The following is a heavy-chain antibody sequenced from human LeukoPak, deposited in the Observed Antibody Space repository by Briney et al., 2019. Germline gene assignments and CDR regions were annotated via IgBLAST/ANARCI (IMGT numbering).Heavy chain of an antibody. CDR1: GFTFNTYV. CDR2: ITNRGDST. V-gene: IGHV3-23*01. Sequence: GGSLRLSCAASGFTFNTYVMNWVRQAPGKGLEWVSAITNRGDSTYYADSVKGRFTISRDNSKNTLYLQMDSLRADGTAVYFCAKDEWNSWGQGTLVTVSS. J-gene: IGHJ4*02. CDR3: AKDEWNS. D-gene: IGHD3-3*01.